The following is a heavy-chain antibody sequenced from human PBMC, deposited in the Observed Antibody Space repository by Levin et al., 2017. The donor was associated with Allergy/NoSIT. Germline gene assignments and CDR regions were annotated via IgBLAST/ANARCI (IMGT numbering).Heavy chain of an antibody. Sequence: PSETLSLTCTVSGGSISSYYWSWIRQPPGKGLEWIGYIYYSGSTNYNPSLKSRVTISVDTSKNQFSLKLSSVTAADTAVYYCARAHGDYLSGFDPWGQGTLVTVSS. CDR2: IYYSGST. D-gene: IGHD4-17*01. V-gene: IGHV4-59*01. CDR3: ARAHGDYLSGFDP. J-gene: IGHJ5*02. CDR1: GGSISSYY.